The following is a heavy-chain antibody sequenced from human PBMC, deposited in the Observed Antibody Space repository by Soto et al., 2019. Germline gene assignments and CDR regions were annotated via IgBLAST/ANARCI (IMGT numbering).Heavy chain of an antibody. V-gene: IGHV3-23*01. J-gene: IGHJ4*02. CDR2: ISGSAATT. CDR3: ARDRSYYDSSGSYSPPY. D-gene: IGHD3-22*01. CDR1: GFTFSSYA. Sequence: EVQLLESGGGLVQPGGSLRLSCAASGFTFSSYAMNWVRQAPGKGLEWVSAISGSAATTHFAESVKGRFTISRDNSKNTLYLQMNSLIAEDTAVYYCARDRSYYDSSGSYSPPYWGQGTLVTVSS.